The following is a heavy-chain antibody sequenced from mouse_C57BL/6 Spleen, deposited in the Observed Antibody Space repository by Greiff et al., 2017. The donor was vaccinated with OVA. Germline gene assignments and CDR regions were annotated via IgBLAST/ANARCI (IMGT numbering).Heavy chain of an antibody. Sequence: QVQLQQPGTELVKPGASVKLSCKASGYTFTSYWMHWVKQRPGQGLEWIGNINPSNGGTNYNEKFKSKATLTVDKSSSTAYMQLSSLTSEDSAVYECARSDYYGSSHWYFDVWGTGTTVTVSS. J-gene: IGHJ1*03. V-gene: IGHV1-53*01. D-gene: IGHD1-1*01. CDR1: GYTFTSYW. CDR2: INPSNGGT. CDR3: ARSDYYGSSHWYFDV.